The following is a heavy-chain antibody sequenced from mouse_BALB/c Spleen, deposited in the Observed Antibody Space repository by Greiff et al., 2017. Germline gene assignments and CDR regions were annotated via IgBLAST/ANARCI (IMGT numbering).Heavy chain of an antibody. CDR2: INPYNGAT. D-gene: IGHD2-10*01. CDR3: ASSSYDYDAMDY. CDR1: GYSFTGYY. V-gene: IGHV1-31*01. J-gene: IGHJ4*01. Sequence: VQLQQSGPELVKPGASVKISCKASGYSFTGYYMHWVKQSHVKSLEWIGRINPYNGATSYNQNFKDKASLTVDKSSSTAYMELHSLTSEDSAVYYCASSSYDYDAMDYWGQGTSVTVSS.